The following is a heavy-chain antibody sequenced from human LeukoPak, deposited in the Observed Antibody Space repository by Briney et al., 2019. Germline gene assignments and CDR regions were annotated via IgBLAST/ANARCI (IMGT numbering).Heavy chain of an antibody. J-gene: IGHJ3*02. CDR3: ASSSSVPGAFDI. Sequence: GGSLRLSCAASGFTVSSNYMSWVRQAPGKGLEWVSVIYGGGSTYYADSVKGRFTISRDNSKNTLYLQMNSLRAEDTAVYYCASSSSVPGAFDIWGQGTMVTVSS. CDR1: GFTVSSNY. D-gene: IGHD6-6*01. CDR2: IYGGGST. V-gene: IGHV3-53*01.